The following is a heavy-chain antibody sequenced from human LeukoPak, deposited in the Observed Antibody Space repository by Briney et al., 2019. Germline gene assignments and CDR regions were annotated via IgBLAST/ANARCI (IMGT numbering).Heavy chain of an antibody. V-gene: IGHV4-39*07. CDR2: IYYSGST. Sequence: PSETLSLTCTVSGGSISSSSYYWGWIRQPPGKGLEWIGSIYYSGSTYYNPSLKSRVTISVDTSKNQFSLKLSSVTAADTAVYYCARVKIGQEYYYYYMDVWGKGTTVTVSS. D-gene: IGHD2-21*01. J-gene: IGHJ6*03. CDR3: ARVKIGQEYYYYYMDV. CDR1: GGSISSSSYY.